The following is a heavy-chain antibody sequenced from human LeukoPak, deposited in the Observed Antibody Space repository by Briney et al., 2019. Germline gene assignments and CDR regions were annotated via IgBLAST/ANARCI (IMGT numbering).Heavy chain of an antibody. CDR1: GYTFTSYG. Sequence: ASVKVSCKASGYTFTSYGISWVRQAPGQGLEWMGWISAYNGNTNYAQKLQGRVTMTTDTSTSTACMELRSLRSDDTAVYYCARVKIQLWLPDYWGQGTLVTVSS. CDR3: ARVKIQLWLPDY. D-gene: IGHD5-18*01. CDR2: ISAYNGNT. V-gene: IGHV1-18*01. J-gene: IGHJ4*02.